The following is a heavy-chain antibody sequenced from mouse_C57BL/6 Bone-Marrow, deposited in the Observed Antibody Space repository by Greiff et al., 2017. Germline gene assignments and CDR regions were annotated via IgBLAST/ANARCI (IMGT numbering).Heavy chain of an antibody. CDR2: IDPSDSYT. Sequence: QVQLQQSGAELVMPGASVKLSCKASGYTFTSYWMHWVKQRPGQGLEWIGEIDPSDSYTNYNQKFKGKSTLTVDKSSSTAYMQLSSLTSEDSAVYYCARIHYGSSYYWYFDVWGTGTTVTVSS. V-gene: IGHV1-69*01. D-gene: IGHD1-1*01. CDR3: ARIHYGSSYYWYFDV. J-gene: IGHJ1*03. CDR1: GYTFTSYW.